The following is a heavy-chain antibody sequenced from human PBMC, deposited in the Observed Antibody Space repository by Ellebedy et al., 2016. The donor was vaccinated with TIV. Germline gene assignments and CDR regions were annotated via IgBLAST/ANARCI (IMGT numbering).Heavy chain of an antibody. D-gene: IGHD6-19*01. Sequence: MPSETLSLTCTVSGGSISSYYWSWIRQPPGKGLEWIGYIYYSGSTNYNPSLKSRVTISVDTSKNQFSLKLSSVTAADTAVYYCARVEYSSGWYFDYWGQGTLVTVSS. V-gene: IGHV4-59*01. CDR3: ARVEYSSGWYFDY. CDR2: IYYSGST. CDR1: GGSISSYY. J-gene: IGHJ4*02.